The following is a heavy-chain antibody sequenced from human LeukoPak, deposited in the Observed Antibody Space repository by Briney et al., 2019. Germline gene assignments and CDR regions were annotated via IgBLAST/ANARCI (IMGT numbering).Heavy chain of an antibody. D-gene: IGHD2-2*01. Sequence: GASVKVSCKASGYTFTNYYMHWVRQAPGQGPEWMGIINPSGGDTIYAQKFQGRVTMTEDTSTDTAYMELSSLRSEDTAVYYCATAGKCSSTSCTWGYFDYWGQGTLVTVSS. CDR2: INPSGGDT. CDR1: GYTFTNYY. CDR3: ATAGKCSSTSCTWGYFDY. J-gene: IGHJ4*02. V-gene: IGHV1-46*01.